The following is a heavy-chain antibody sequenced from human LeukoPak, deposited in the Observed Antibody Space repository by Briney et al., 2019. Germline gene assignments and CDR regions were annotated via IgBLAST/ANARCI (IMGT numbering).Heavy chain of an antibody. V-gene: IGHV3-30*18. J-gene: IGHJ4*02. CDR2: ISYDGSNK. CDR3: AKDGGGYCSGGSCYPGRLDY. Sequence: GGSLRLSCAASGFTFSSYWMSWVRQAPGKGLEWVAVISYDGSNKYYADSVKGRFTISRDNSKNTLYLQMNSLRAEDTAVYYCAKDGGGYCSGGSCYPGRLDYWGQGTLVTVSS. D-gene: IGHD2-15*01. CDR1: GFTFSSYW.